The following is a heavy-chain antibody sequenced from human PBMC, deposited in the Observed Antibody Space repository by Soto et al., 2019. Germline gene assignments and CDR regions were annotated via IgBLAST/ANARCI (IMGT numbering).Heavy chain of an antibody. V-gene: IGHV1-18*01. D-gene: IGHD2-8*01. CDR2: ISAYNGNT. CDR1: GYTFTSYG. J-gene: IGHJ6*02. CDR3: ARHRYCTNGVCLYYYGMDV. Sequence: QVQLVQSGAEVKKPGASVKVSCKASGYTFTSYGISWVRQAPGQGLEWMGWISAYNGNTNYAQKLQGRVTMTTDTSTSKAYMALRSLRSDDTAVYYCARHRYCTNGVCLYYYGMDVWGQGTTVTVSS.